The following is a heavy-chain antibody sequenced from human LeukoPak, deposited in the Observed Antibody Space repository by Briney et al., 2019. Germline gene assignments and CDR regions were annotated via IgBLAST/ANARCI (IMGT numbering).Heavy chain of an antibody. CDR1: GYTLTGYY. J-gene: IGHJ6*03. V-gene: IGHV1-2*02. CDR2: INPNSGGT. Sequence: GASVKVSCKATGYTLTGYYMHWVRQAPGQGLEWMGWINPNSGGTNYAQKFQGRVTMTRDTSISTAYMELSRLRSDDTAVYYCARDGGGNTMVRGVIVTDYYYYYMDVWGKGTTVTVSS. D-gene: IGHD3-10*01. CDR3: ARDGGGNTMVRGVIVTDYYYYYMDV.